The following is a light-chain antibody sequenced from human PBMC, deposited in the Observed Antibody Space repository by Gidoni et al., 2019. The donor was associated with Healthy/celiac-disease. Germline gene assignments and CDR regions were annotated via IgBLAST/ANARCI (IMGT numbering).Light chain of an antibody. CDR2: KAS. CDR1: QSISSW. V-gene: IGKV1-5*03. Sequence: DIQMTQSPSTLSASVGDRVTITCRASQSISSWLAWYQQKPGKAPKLLIYKASSLESGVPSRFSGSGSGTEFTLTSSSLQPDDFATYYCQQYNSYPSFGQXTKLEIK. J-gene: IGKJ2*01. CDR3: QQYNSYPS.